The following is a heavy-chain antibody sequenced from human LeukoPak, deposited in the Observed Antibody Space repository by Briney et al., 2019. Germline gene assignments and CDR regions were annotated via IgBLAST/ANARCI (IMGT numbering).Heavy chain of an antibody. V-gene: IGHV3-74*01. CDR3: AGDGGSGQFDY. Sequence: GGSLRLSCAASGFTFSNYWMHWVRQAPGKGLVWVSRINSNGSSTSYADSVKGRFTISRDNAKNTLYLQMNSLRAEDTAVYYCAGDGGSGQFDYWGQGTLVTVSS. D-gene: IGHD3-10*01. J-gene: IGHJ4*02. CDR1: GFTFSNYW. CDR2: INSNGSST.